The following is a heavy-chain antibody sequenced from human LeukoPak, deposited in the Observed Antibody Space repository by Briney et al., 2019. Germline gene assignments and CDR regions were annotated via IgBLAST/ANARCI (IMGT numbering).Heavy chain of an antibody. J-gene: IGHJ5*02. D-gene: IGHD3-3*01. Sequence: GGSLRLSCAASGFTFSDYYMSWIRQAPGKGLEWVSYISSSSSYTNYADSVKGRFTISRDNAKNSLYLQMNSLRAEDTAVYYCARDYDFWSGYYRRWFDPWGQGTLVTVSS. CDR2: ISSSSSYT. CDR1: GFTFSDYY. CDR3: ARDYDFWSGYYRRWFDP. V-gene: IGHV3-11*06.